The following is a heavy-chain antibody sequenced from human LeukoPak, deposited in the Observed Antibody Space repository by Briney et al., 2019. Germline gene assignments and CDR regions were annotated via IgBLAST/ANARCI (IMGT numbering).Heavy chain of an antibody. J-gene: IGHJ4*02. CDR2: ISWNSGSI. CDR1: GFTFDDYA. Sequence: PGGSLRLSCAVSGFTFDDYAMHWVRHAPGKGLEWVSGISWNSGSIGYADSVKGRFTISRDNAKNSLYLQMNSLRAEDMALYYCARGNYDSSGYFDYWGQGTLVTVSS. CDR3: ARGNYDSSGYFDY. D-gene: IGHD3-22*01. V-gene: IGHV3-9*03.